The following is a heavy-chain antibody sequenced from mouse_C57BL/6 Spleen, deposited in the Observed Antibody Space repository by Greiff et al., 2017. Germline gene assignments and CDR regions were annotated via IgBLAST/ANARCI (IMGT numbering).Heavy chain of an antibody. D-gene: IGHD2-4*01. J-gene: IGHJ4*01. V-gene: IGHV1-81*01. CDR1: GYTFTSYG. CDR3: ARKGDYDRAMDY. CDR2: IYPRSGNT. Sequence: VQLVESGAELARPGASVKLSCKASGYTFTSYGISWVKQRTGQGLEWIGEIYPRSGNTYYNEKFKGKATLTADKSSSTAYMELRSLTSEDSAVYFCARKGDYDRAMDYWGQGTSVTVSS.